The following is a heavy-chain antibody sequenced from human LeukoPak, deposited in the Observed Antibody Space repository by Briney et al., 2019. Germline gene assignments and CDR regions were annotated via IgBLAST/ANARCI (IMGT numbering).Heavy chain of an antibody. CDR1: GGSISSGGYY. J-gene: IGHJ4*02. CDR3: ARVAIFGVVRPLPYSFDY. D-gene: IGHD3-3*01. Sequence: SQTLSLTCTVSGGSISSGGYYWSWIRQHTGKGLEWIGYIYYSGSTYYNPSLKSRVTISVDTSKNQFSLKLSSVTAADTAVYYCARVAIFGVVRPLPYSFDYWGQGTLVTVSS. V-gene: IGHV4-31*03. CDR2: IYYSGST.